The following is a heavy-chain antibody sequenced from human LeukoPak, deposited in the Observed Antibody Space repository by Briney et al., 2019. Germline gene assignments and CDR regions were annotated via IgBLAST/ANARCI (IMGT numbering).Heavy chain of an antibody. CDR1: GFTFDDYA. CDR3: AKLAKYFYGSETYYFFEH. J-gene: IGHJ4*02. Sequence: PGGSLRLSCAASGFTFDDYAMHWVRHAPGKGLEWVSGISWNSGSIGYADSVKGRFTISRDNAKNSLYLQMNTLRVEDTAVYYCAKLAKYFYGSETYYFFEHWGQGTPVTASS. V-gene: IGHV3-9*01. D-gene: IGHD3-10*01. CDR2: ISWNSGSI.